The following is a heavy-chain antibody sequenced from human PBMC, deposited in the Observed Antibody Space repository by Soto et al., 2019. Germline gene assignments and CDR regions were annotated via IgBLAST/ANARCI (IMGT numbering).Heavy chain of an antibody. CDR1: GFTFSSYG. CDR3: AKGLGGSYRGNY. J-gene: IGHJ4*02. Sequence: QVQLVESGGGVVQPGRSLRLSCAASGFTFSSYGMHWVRQAPGKGLEWVAVISYDGSNKYYEDSVKGRFTISRDNSKNTLYLQMNSLRAEDTAVYYCAKGLGGSYRGNYWGQGTLVTVSS. D-gene: IGHD1-26*01. V-gene: IGHV3-30*18. CDR2: ISYDGSNK.